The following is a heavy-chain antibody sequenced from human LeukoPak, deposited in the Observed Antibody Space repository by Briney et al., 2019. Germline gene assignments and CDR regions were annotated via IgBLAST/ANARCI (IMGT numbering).Heavy chain of an antibody. Sequence: PGGSLRLSCAASGFTVSSNYMSWVRQAPGKGLEWVSVIYSGGSTYYADSVKGRFTISRDNSENTLYLQMNSLRAEDTAVYYCARSYYDILTGYYTPPDYWGQGTLVTVSS. CDR1: GFTVSSNY. D-gene: IGHD3-9*01. J-gene: IGHJ4*02. CDR2: IYSGGST. CDR3: ARSYYDILTGYYTPPDY. V-gene: IGHV3-53*01.